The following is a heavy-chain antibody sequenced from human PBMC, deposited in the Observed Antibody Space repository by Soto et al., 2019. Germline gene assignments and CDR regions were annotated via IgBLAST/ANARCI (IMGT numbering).Heavy chain of an antibody. J-gene: IGHJ6*03. CDR2: INPSGGST. Sequence: GASVKVSCKASGYTFTSYYMHWVRQAPGQGLEWMGIINPSGGSTSYAQKFQGRVTMTRDTSASTVYMELSSLRSEDTAVYYCARDLGFLEWRSTMDVWGKGTTVTVSS. V-gene: IGHV1-46*03. CDR1: GYTFTSYY. CDR3: ARDLGFLEWRSTMDV. D-gene: IGHD3-3*01.